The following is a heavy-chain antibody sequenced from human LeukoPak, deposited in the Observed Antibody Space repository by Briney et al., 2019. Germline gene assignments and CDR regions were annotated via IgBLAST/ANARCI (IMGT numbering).Heavy chain of an antibody. CDR2: IIPIFGTA. CDR3: ARGDVVVVAATDHYYYYMDV. J-gene: IGHJ6*03. CDR1: GGTFSSYA. D-gene: IGHD2-15*01. V-gene: IGHV1-69*13. Sequence: SVKVSCKASGGTFSSYAISWVRQAPGQGLEWMGGIIPIFGTANYAQKFQGRVTITADESTSTAYMELSSLRSEDTAVYYCARGDVVVVAATDHYYYYMDVWGKGTTVTISS.